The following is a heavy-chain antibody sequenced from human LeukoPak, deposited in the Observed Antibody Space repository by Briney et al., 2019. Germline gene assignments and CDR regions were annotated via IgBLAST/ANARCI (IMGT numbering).Heavy chain of an antibody. CDR1: GFTFSSCS. V-gene: IGHV3-48*01. CDR2: ISSSSSTI. CDR3: ARGGYCSSTSCHRNDY. J-gene: IGHJ4*02. D-gene: IGHD2-2*02. Sequence: GGSLRLSCAASGFTFSSCSMNWVRQAPGKGLEWVSYISSSSSTIYYADSVKGRFTISRDNAKNSLYLQMNSLRAEDTAVYYCARGGYCSSTSCHRNDYWGQGTLVTVSS.